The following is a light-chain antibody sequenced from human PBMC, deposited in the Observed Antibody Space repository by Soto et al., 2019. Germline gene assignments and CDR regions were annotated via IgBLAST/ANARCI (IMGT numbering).Light chain of an antibody. CDR3: QQYGGSPPHT. CDR1: QSVSSSY. CDR2: GAS. J-gene: IGKJ2*01. V-gene: IGKV3-20*01. Sequence: IVLTQSPGTLSLSPGERATLSCRASQSVSSSYLAWYQQKPGQAPRLLIYGASSRATGIPDRFSGGGSGTDFTLTISRLEPEDFAVYYCQQYGGSPPHTFGQGTKLEIK.